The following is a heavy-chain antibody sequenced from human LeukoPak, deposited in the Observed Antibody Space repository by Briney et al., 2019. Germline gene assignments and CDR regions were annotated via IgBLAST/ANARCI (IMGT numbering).Heavy chain of an antibody. CDR1: GFTFSSYG. CDR2: IRYDGSNK. D-gene: IGHD6-13*01. V-gene: IGHV3-30*02. CDR3: AKEGSSWYGSFDY. J-gene: IGHJ4*02. Sequence: GGSLRLSCAASGFTFSSYGMHWVRQAPGKGLEWVAFIRYDGSNKYYADSVKGRFTISRDNSKNTLYLQMNSLRAEDTAVYYCAKEGSSWYGSFDYWGQGTLVTVSS.